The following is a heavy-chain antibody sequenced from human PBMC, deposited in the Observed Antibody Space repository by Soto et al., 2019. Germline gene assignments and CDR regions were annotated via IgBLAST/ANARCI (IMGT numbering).Heavy chain of an antibody. CDR2: IYYSGST. V-gene: IGHV4-61*01. D-gene: IGHD2-15*01. Sequence: QVQLQESGPGLVKPSETLSLTCTVSGGSVSSGSYYWSWIRQPPGKGLEWIGYIYYSGSTNYNPSLKSRVTISVDTSKNQFSRKLSSVTAADTAVYYCARMEVVAAWGDYWGQGTLVTVSS. J-gene: IGHJ4*02. CDR1: GGSVSSGSYY. CDR3: ARMEVVAAWGDY.